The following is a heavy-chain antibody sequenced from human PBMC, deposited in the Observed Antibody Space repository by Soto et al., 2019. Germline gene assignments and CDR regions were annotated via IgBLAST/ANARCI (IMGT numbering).Heavy chain of an antibody. D-gene: IGHD6-19*01. CDR2: INPNSGGT. Sequence: ASVKVSCKASGYTFTGYYMHWVRQAPGQGLEWMGWINPNSGGTNYAQKFQGRVTMTRDTSISTAYMELSRLRSDDTAVYYCARDIWLVNRGARGYFDYWGQGTLVTVSS. J-gene: IGHJ4*02. CDR1: GYTFTGYY. CDR3: ARDIWLVNRGARGYFDY. V-gene: IGHV1-2*02.